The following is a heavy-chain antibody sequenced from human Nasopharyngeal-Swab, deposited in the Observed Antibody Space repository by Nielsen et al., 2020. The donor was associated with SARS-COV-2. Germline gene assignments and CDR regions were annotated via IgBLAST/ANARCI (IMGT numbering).Heavy chain of an antibody. CDR1: GYTFTSYA. CDR2: INAGNGNT. CDR3: ARGDGDSSGWYTNGDYFDY. Sequence: ASVKVSCKASGYTFTSYAMHWVRQAPGQRLEWMGWINAGNGNTKYPQKFQGRVTITRDTSASTAYMELSSLRSEDTAVYYCARGDGDSSGWYTNGDYFDYWGQGTLVTVSS. V-gene: IGHV1-3*01. D-gene: IGHD6-19*01. J-gene: IGHJ4*02.